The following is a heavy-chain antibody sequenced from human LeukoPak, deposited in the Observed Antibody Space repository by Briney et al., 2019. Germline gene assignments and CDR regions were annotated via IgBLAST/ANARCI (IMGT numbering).Heavy chain of an antibody. CDR3: ARGKWEPLDS. D-gene: IGHD1-26*01. J-gene: IGHJ4*02. CDR2: ISSSGRTK. CDR1: GFTVSSDE. V-gene: IGHV3-48*03. Sequence: GGSLRLSCAASGFTVSSDEINWVRQAPGKGLEWVSYISSSGRTKYYADSLKGRFTTYRDNAKHSLYLQMNSLRDEDTAVYYCARGKWEPLDSWGQGNLVTVSS.